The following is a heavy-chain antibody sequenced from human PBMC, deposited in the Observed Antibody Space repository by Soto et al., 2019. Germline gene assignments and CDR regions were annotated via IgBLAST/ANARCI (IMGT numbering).Heavy chain of an antibody. CDR1: GFTFSSYA. D-gene: IGHD3-10*01. CDR3: ASGAGELLGY. V-gene: IGHV3-30-3*01. CDR2: ISYDGSNK. Sequence: PGGSLRLSCAASGFTFSSYAMHWVRQAPGKGLELVAVISYDGSNKSYADSVKGRFTISRDNSKNTLYLQMNSLRAEDTAVYYCASGAGELLGYWGQGTLVTVSS. J-gene: IGHJ4*02.